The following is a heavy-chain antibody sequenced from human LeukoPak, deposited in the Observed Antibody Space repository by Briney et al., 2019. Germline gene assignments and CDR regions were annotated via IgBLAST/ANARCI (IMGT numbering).Heavy chain of an antibody. V-gene: IGHV4-59*01. J-gene: IGHJ6*03. CDR2: IYYSGST. CDR3: ARGGDGYNYPSYYYYMDV. D-gene: IGHD5-24*01. CDR1: GGSFSGYY. Sequence: SETLSLTCAVYGGSFSGYYWSWIRQPPGKGLEWISYIYYSGSTNYIPSLKSRVAISVDTSKNQFSLKLSSVTAADTAVYYCARGGDGYNYPSYYYYMDVWGKGTTVTISS.